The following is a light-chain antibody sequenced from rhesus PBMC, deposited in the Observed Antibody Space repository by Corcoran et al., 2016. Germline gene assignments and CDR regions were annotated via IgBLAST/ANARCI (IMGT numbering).Light chain of an antibody. CDR1: QSLVHRDGKTY. CDR2: QVS. V-gene: IGKV2S8*01. J-gene: IGKJ2*01. CDR3: GQGTTVPYT. Sequence: DVVMTQSPLSLPVTPGQAASISCRSSQSLVHRDGKTYLNWLQQKPGQPPRRLIYQVSNRDSGVPDRFSGSGAGTECILKISRVEAEDVGVYYCGQGTTVPYTFGQGTKVEIK.